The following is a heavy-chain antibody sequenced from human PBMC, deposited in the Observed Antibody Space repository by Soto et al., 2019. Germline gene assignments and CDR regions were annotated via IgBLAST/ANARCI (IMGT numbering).Heavy chain of an antibody. CDR3: ARTTLHLDY. D-gene: IGHD3-3*02. Sequence: QVQLVESGGGVVQPGRSLRLSCAASGFTFSSYGMHWVRQAPGKGLEWVAVIWYDGSNKYYADSVKGRFTISRDNSKNALYLQMNSLRAEDTAVYYCARTTLHLDYWGQGTLVTVSS. V-gene: IGHV3-33*01. J-gene: IGHJ4*02. CDR2: IWYDGSNK. CDR1: GFTFSSYG.